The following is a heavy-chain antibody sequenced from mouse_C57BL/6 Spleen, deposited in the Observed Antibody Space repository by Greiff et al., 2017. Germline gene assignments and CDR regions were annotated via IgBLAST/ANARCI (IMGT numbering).Heavy chain of an antibody. D-gene: IGHD2-5*01. CDR2: ISSGSSTI. V-gene: IGHV5-17*01. CDR1: GFTFSDYG. Sequence: EVKLMESGGGLVKPGGSLKLSCAASGFTFSDYGMHWVRQAPEKGLEWVAYISSGSSTIYYADTVKGRFTISRDNAKNTLFLQMTSLSAEDTAMYYCARPYSNYGAWFAYWGQGTLVTVSA. CDR3: ARPYSNYGAWFAY. J-gene: IGHJ3*01.